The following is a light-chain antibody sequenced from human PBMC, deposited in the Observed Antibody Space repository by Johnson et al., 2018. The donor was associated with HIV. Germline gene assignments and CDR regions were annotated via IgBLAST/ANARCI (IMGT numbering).Light chain of an antibody. V-gene: IGLV1-51*01. CDR2: DNN. CDR3: GTWDSSLSAFV. CDR1: SSNIGKNY. J-gene: IGLJ1*01. Sequence: QSMLTQPPSVSAAPGQKVTISCSGSSSNIGKNYVSWYQHLPGTAPKLLIYDNNKRPSGIPDRFSGSKSGTSATLGITGLQTGDEADYYCGTWDSSLSAFVVGSGTTVIVL.